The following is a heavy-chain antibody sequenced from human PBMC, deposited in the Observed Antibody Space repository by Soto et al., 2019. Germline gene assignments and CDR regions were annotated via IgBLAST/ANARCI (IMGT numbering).Heavy chain of an antibody. Sequence: QVQLVQSGAEVKKPGSSVKVSCKASGGTFSSYSINWVRQAPGQGLEWMGEIIPIFGTANYAQKFQGRVTITADESTXTAYXXXXXXXXXXXXXXXXXXXXGRXSGGIDYWGQGTLVTVSS. CDR3: XXXXGRXSGGIDY. V-gene: IGHV1-69*01. CDR1: GGTFSSYS. D-gene: IGHD3-16*01. CDR2: IIPIFGTA. J-gene: IGHJ4*02.